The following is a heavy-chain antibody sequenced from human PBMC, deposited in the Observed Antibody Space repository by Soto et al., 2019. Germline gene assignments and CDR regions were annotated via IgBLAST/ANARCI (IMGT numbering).Heavy chain of an antibody. V-gene: IGHV3-23*01. CDR1: GFTFRSYA. J-gene: IGHJ5*02. Sequence: GGSLRLSCAASGFTFRSYAISWVRQAPGKGLEWVSAISGSGGSTYYADSVKGRFTISRDNSKNTLYLQMNSLRAEDTAVYYCAKVDRKGDPYYDFWSGYSTYNWFDPWGQGTLVTAPQ. CDR2: ISGSGGST. CDR3: AKVDRKGDPYYDFWSGYSTYNWFDP. D-gene: IGHD3-3*01.